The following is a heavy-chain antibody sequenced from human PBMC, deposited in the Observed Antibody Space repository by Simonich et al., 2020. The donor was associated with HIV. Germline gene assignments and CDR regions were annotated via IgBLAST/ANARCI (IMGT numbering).Heavy chain of an antibody. V-gene: IGHV4-34*01. CDR1: GGSFSGYY. CDR3: ARVIFVTSAGFDY. J-gene: IGHJ4*02. CDR2: INHSETT. Sequence: QVRLQQWGAGLLKPSKTLSLTCAVYGGSFSGYYWSWIRQPPGKGLEWIGEINHSETTNYNTSLKSRVTISRDTSKNQFSLKLSSVTAADTAIYYCARVIFVTSAGFDYWGQGTLVTVSS. D-gene: IGHD3-3*02.